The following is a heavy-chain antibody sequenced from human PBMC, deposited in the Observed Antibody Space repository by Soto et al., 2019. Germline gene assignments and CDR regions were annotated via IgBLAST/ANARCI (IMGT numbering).Heavy chain of an antibody. J-gene: IGHJ6*02. Sequence: QVTLKESGPVLVKPTETLTLTCTVSGFSLSNARMGVSWIRQPPGKALEWLAHIFSNDEKSYSTSLKSRLTISKDTSKSQVVLTITNMDPVDTATYYCARSGGSYPYYYYGMDVWGQGTTVTVSS. D-gene: IGHD1-26*01. CDR2: IFSNDEK. CDR3: ARSGGSYPYYYYGMDV. CDR1: GFSLSNARMG. V-gene: IGHV2-26*01.